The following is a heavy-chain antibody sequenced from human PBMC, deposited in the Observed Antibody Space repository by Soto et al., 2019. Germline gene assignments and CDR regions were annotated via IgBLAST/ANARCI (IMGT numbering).Heavy chain of an antibody. V-gene: IGHV3-23*01. J-gene: IGHJ3*01. Sequence: AGGSLRLSCAASGFTFSSFVMNWVRQAPGKGLEWVSTVSPGGDVSHYTDSVKGRFTISRDNSRRTLHLQMDSLRAEDAAVYFFVRIDITATTNWGVSDVWGQGTLVTV. CDR1: GFTFSSFV. D-gene: IGHD1-20*01. CDR3: VRIDITATTNWGVSDV. CDR2: VSPGGDVS.